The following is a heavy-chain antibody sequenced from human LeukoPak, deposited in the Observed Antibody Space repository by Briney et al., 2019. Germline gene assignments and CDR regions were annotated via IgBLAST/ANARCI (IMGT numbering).Heavy chain of an antibody. J-gene: IGHJ4*02. CDR3: ARYGPLPMGYCSGGSCYSALDY. D-gene: IGHD2-15*01. CDR1: GYTFTGYY. V-gene: IGHV1-2*02. Sequence: GASVKVSCKASGYTFTGYYMHWVRQAPGQGLEWMGWINPNSGGINYAQKFQGRVTMTRDTSISTAYMELSRLRPDDTAVYYCARYGPLPMGYCSGGSCYSALDYWGQGTLVTVSS. CDR2: INPNSGGI.